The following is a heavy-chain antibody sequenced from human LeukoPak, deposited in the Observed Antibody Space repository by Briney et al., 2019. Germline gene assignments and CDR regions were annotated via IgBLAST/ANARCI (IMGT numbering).Heavy chain of an antibody. D-gene: IGHD1-26*01. J-gene: IGHJ5*02. Sequence: GGSLRLSCAASGFTFSSYSMSWVRQAPGKGLEWVSSISSSSSYIYYADSVKGRFTISRDNAKNSLYLQTNSLRAEDTAVYYCARDLMGATWNWFDPWGQGTLVTVSS. CDR3: ARDLMGATWNWFDP. CDR2: ISSSSSYI. V-gene: IGHV3-21*01. CDR1: GFTFSSYS.